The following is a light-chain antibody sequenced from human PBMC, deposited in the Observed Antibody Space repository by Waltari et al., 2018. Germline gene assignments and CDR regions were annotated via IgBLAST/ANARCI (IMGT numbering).Light chain of an antibody. J-gene: IGLJ3*02. CDR1: SGHSSNV. CDR2: VNSDGSN. Sequence: QLVLTQSPSASASLGASVRLTCTLSSGHSSNVIAWHQQQPETGPRYLMRVNSDGSNSKGDEIPDRFAGSSSGAERYLTISSLQSEDEADYYCQTGGHGTWVFGGGTKLTVL. CDR3: QTGGHGTWV. V-gene: IGLV4-69*01.